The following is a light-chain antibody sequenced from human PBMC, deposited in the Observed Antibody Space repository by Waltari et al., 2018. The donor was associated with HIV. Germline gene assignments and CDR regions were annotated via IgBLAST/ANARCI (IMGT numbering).Light chain of an antibody. CDR3: QQSYTSPR. V-gene: IGKV1-39*01. CDR2: GVS. Sequence: DIQMTQSPSSLSAAVGDRVTITCRASRCISSYLNWYQHKPGKAPKLLIYGVSTLHSGVPSRFSGSGSATEFTLTISSLQPEDFATYYCQQSYTSPRFGQGTKVEI. CDR1: RCISSY. J-gene: IGKJ1*01.